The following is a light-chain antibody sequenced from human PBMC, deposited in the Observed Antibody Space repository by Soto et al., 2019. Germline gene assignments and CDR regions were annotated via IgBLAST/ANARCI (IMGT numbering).Light chain of an antibody. Sequence: YELTQPLSVSVALGQTARITCGGNNIGSKNVHWYQQKPGQAPVLVIYRDSNRPSGIPERFSGSNSGNTATLTISRAQAGDEADYYCQVWDSSTVVFGGGTKLTVL. J-gene: IGLJ2*01. CDR1: NIGSKN. CDR3: QVWDSSTVV. V-gene: IGLV3-9*01. CDR2: RDS.